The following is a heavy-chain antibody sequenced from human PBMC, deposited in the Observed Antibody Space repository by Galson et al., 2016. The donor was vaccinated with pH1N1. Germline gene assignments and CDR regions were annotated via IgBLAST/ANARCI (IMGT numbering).Heavy chain of an antibody. V-gene: IGHV4-38-2*01. CDR2: IYHSGST. CDR3: ARHQSGVGGIPFAFDS. Sequence: SETLSLTCDVSAYLISSCCYWGWIRQPPGKGLEWIGSIYHSGSTEYNPSLKSRVTTSVDRSKNQFSLKLTSVTAADTAIYYCARHQSGVGGIPFAFDSWGQGTLVTVSS. J-gene: IGHJ4*02. CDR1: AYLISSCCY. D-gene: IGHD3-3*01.